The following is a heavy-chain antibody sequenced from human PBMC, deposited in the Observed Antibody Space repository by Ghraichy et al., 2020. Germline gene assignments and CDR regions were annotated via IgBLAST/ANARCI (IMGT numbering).Heavy chain of an antibody. CDR2: IWYDGSNK. J-gene: IGHJ4*02. CDR3: ARAADSSSSAEAVSSLDY. Sequence: GSLNISCAASGFTFSNYGMHLVRQAPGKGLEWVAVIWYDGSNKYYADSVKGRFTISRDNSKNTLYLQMNSLRAEDTAVYYCARAADSSSSAEAVSSLDYWGQGTLGTVSS. CDR1: GFTFSNYG. D-gene: IGHD6-6*01. V-gene: IGHV3-33*01.